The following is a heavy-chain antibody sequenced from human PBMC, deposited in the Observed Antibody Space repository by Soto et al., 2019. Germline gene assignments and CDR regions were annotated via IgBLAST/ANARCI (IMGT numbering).Heavy chain of an antibody. CDR2: IYYSGST. Sequence: QLQLQESGPGLVKPSETLSLTCTVSGGSISSSSYYWGWIRQPPGKGLEWIGSIYYSGSTYYNPSLKRRVTISVDTSKNQFSLKLSSVTAADTAVYYCARHPLSRYSSLVYYFDYWGQGTLVTVSS. J-gene: IGHJ4*02. CDR1: GGSISSSSYY. D-gene: IGHD6-13*01. CDR3: ARHPLSRYSSLVYYFDY. V-gene: IGHV4-39*01.